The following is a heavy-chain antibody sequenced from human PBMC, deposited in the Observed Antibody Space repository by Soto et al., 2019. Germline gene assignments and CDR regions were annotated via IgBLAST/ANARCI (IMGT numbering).Heavy chain of an antibody. Sequence: LRLSCAASGFTFSDYYMTWIRQAPGKGLEWVSYISTISSTVHYADSVKGRFTISRDNAKNSLYLQMNSLSTEDTAVYYCAREDTRLHYGMDVWGQGTTVTVSS. CDR1: GFTFSDYY. CDR3: AREDTRLHYGMDV. CDR2: ISTISSTV. V-gene: IGHV3-11*01. J-gene: IGHJ6*02. D-gene: IGHD5-18*01.